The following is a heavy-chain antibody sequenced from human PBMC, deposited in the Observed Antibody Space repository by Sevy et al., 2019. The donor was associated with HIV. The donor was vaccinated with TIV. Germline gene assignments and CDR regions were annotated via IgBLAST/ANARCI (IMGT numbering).Heavy chain of an antibody. Sequence: ASVKVSCKASGYTFNNYYIHYVRQAPGQGLEWMGIINPTSGSTTYAQKFQGRLAMTRGTSTRTVYMELSGLRSEDTAVYYCARDDVVIPALGYWGQGTLVTVSS. D-gene: IGHD2-2*01. CDR1: GYTFNNYY. CDR2: INPTSGST. CDR3: ARDDVVIPALGY. J-gene: IGHJ4*02. V-gene: IGHV1-46*02.